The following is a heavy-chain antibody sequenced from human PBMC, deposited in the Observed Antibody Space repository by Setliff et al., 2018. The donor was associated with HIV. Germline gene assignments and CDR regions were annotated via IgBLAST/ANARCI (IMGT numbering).Heavy chain of an antibody. CDR1: GYTFTDYF. CDR2: INPSRHNT. J-gene: IGHJ2*01. Sequence: ASVKVSCKASGYTFTDYFIHWVRQAPGQGLEWMGRINPSRHNTIYAPRYQDRVTMTRDTSISTAYMELGGLRSDDTAVYYCANSVTDASYWYFIHWGRGSPVTVSS. CDR3: ANSVTDASYWYFIH. V-gene: IGHV1-2*06. D-gene: IGHD4-17*01.